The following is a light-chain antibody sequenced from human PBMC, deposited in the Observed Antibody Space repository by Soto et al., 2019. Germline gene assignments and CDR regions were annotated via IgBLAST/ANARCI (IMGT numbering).Light chain of an antibody. CDR1: SSDVGDYNS. CDR3: CSYVGSYSYV. J-gene: IGLJ1*01. V-gene: IGLV2-11*01. CDR2: DVS. Sequence: QSVLTQPRSVSGSPGQSVTVSCIGTSSDVGDYNSVSWYQQHPGKAPKLMIYDVSKRPSGVPDRFSGSKSGNTVSLTISGLQAEDEADYYCCSYVGSYSYVFGIGTKLTVL.